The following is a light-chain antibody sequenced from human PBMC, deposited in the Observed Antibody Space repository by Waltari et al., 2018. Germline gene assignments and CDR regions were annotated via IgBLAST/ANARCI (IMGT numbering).Light chain of an antibody. Sequence: DIVMTQSPDSLAVSLGERATINCKSRQSDLYSSNNKNYLAWYLQKPGQPPKLLIYWSSTRESGVPDRFSVSGSVTDFTLTISSLQAEDVAVYYCQQYYSTLLTFGGGTKLEIK. CDR2: WSS. V-gene: IGKV4-1*01. CDR3: QQYYSTLLT. CDR1: QSDLYSSNNKNY. J-gene: IGKJ4*01.